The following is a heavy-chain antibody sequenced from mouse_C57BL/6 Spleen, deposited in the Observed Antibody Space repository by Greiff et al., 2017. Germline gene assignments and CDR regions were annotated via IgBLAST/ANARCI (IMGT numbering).Heavy chain of an antibody. Sequence: EVQRVESGPGLVKPSQSLSLTCSVTGYSINSGYYWNWIRQFPGNKLEWMGYISYDGSNNYDPSLQNRISITRDTSKNQFFLKLNSVTTEDTATYYCASDGISFGKKGYAIDYRGQGPSVTVS. CDR1: GYSINSGYY. V-gene: IGHV3-6*01. CDR3: ASDGISFGKKGYAIDY. CDR2: ISYDGSN. D-gene: IGHD2-1*01. J-gene: IGHJ4*01.